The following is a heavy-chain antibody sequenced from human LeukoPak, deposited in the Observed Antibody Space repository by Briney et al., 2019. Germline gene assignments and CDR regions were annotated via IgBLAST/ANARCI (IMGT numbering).Heavy chain of an antibody. Sequence: SQTLSLTCTVSGGSISSGGYYWSWIRQPPGKGLEWIGYIYHSGSTYYNPSLKSRVTISVDTSKNQFFLKLSSVTAADTAVYYCARDRDCSSTSCYTSWFDPWGQGTLVTVSS. V-gene: IGHV4-30-2*01. CDR3: ARDRDCSSTSCYTSWFDP. CDR2: IYHSGST. J-gene: IGHJ5*02. D-gene: IGHD2-2*02. CDR1: GGSISSGGYY.